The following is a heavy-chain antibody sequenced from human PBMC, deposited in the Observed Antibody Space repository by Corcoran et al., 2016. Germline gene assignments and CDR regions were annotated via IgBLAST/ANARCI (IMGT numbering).Heavy chain of an antibody. Sequence: QVQLQQWGAGLLKPSETLSLTCAVYGGSFSDYYWSWIRQSPGKGLEWIGEINHSGSTNYNPSRKSRVTISVDTSKNQFSLKMSSVTAADTAVYYCARGGLIVVLIKGAFDYWGQGTLLTVSS. CDR3: ARGGLIVVLIKGAFDY. CDR2: INHSGST. CDR1: GGSFSDYY. J-gene: IGHJ4*02. V-gene: IGHV4-34*01. D-gene: IGHD3-22*01.